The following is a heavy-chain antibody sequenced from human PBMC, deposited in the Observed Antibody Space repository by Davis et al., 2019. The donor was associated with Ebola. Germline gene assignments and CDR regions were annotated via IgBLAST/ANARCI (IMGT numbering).Heavy chain of an antibody. CDR2: VHYTGST. Sequence: SETLSLTCTVSDGSISGYHWNWIRQPPGKGLEWIGYVHYTGSTNYNPSLKSRVTISVDTSKNQFSLKLSSVTAADTAVYYCARGIRGGWYSFWFDPWGQGTLVTVSS. J-gene: IGHJ5*02. D-gene: IGHD6-19*01. V-gene: IGHV4-59*01. CDR1: DGSISGYH. CDR3: ARGIRGGWYSFWFDP.